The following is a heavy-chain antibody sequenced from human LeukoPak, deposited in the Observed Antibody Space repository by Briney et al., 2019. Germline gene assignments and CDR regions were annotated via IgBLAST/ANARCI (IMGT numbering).Heavy chain of an antibody. V-gene: IGHV3-11*04. CDR3: ARARDYYDLYAFDI. D-gene: IGHD3-22*01. CDR2: ISSSGSTI. J-gene: IGHJ3*02. CDR1: GFTFSDYY. Sequence: GGSLRLSCAASGFTFSDYYMSWIRQAPGKGLEWVSYISSSGSTIYYADSVKGRFTISRDNAKNSLYLQMNSLRAEDTAVYYCARARDYYDLYAFDIWGQGTMVTVSS.